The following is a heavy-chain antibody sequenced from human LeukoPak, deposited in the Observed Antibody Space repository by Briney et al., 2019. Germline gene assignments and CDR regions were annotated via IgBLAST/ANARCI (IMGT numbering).Heavy chain of an antibody. CDR2: INLSGST. CDR3: ARTKHVLRFLEWYHDAFDI. CDR1: NGSISSSNW. D-gene: IGHD3-3*01. J-gene: IGHJ3*02. Sequence: SGTLSLTCVVCNGSISSSNWWSWVRPPPGKGLEWIGEINLSGSTNYNPSLKSRVTISVDTSKNQFSLKLSSVTAADTAVHYCARTKHVLRFLEWYHDAFDIWGQGTMVTVSS. V-gene: IGHV4-4*02.